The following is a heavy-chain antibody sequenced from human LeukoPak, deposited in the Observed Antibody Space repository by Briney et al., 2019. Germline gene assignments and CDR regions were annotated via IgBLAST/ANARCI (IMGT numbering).Heavy chain of an antibody. D-gene: IGHD3-3*01. CDR2: IKQDGSEK. Sequence: GGSLRLSCVASGFTFSSNWMSWVRQAPGKGLEWVADIKQDGSEKNYVDSVKGRFIISRDNARNSLFLQMNSLRAEDTAVYYCARDIGAGTFWSGPLEYWGQGSLVTVSS. J-gene: IGHJ4*02. CDR1: GFTFSSNW. CDR3: ARDIGAGTFWSGPLEY. V-gene: IGHV3-7*01.